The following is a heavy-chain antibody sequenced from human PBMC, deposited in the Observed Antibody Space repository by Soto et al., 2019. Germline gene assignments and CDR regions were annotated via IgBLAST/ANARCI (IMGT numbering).Heavy chain of an antibody. CDR3: AKERPVDYGDYNGAFDI. CDR1: GFTFSSHA. CDR2: ISGSGGST. Sequence: GGSLRLSCAASGFTFSSHAMSWVRQAPGKGLEWVSGISGSGGSTHYADSVKGRLTISRDNSKNTLYLQMNSLRAEDTAVYYCAKERPVDYGDYNGAFDIWGQGTMVTVSS. J-gene: IGHJ3*02. V-gene: IGHV3-23*01. D-gene: IGHD4-17*01.